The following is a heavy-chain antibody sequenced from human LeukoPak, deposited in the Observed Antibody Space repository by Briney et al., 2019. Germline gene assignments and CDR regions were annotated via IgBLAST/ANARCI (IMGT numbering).Heavy chain of an antibody. CDR3: TRASLSNAFDI. D-gene: IGHD2/OR15-2a*01. CDR1: GFTFSSCA. CDR2: ISGSGGST. J-gene: IGHJ3*02. Sequence: GGSLRLSCAASGFTFSSCAMSWVRQAPGKGLEWVSAISGSGGSTNYADSVKGRFTISRDNSKNTLYLQMNSLKTEDTAVYYCTRASLSNAFDIWGQGTMVTVSS. V-gene: IGHV3-23*01.